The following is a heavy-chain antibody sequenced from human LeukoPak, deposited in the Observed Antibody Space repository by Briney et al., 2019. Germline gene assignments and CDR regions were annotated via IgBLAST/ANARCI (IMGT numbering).Heavy chain of an antibody. V-gene: IGHV1-69*04. J-gene: IGHJ5*02. CDR1: GGTFSSYA. Sequence: SVKVSCKASGGTFSSYAISWVRQAPGQGLEWMGRIIPIFGIANYAQKFQGRVTITADKSTSTAYMELISLRSEDTAVYYCARAKVYWSSTSCPQHWFDPWGQGTLVTVSS. D-gene: IGHD2-2*01. CDR2: IIPIFGIA. CDR3: ARAKVYWSSTSCPQHWFDP.